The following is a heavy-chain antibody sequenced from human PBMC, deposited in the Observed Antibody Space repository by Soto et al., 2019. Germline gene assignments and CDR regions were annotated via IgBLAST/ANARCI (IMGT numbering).Heavy chain of an antibody. CDR2: INHSGST. Sequence: QVQLQQWGAGLLKPSETLSLTCAVYGGSFSGYYWSWIRQPPGKGLEWIGEINHSGSTNYNPSLKRRVPISLDTPKNQCSLKLSSVTAADTAVYYCARRGLGYCSSPSCHSAHWFDPWGQGTLVTVSS. CDR1: GGSFSGYY. CDR3: ARRGLGYCSSPSCHSAHWFDP. D-gene: IGHD2-2*02. V-gene: IGHV4-34*01. J-gene: IGHJ5*02.